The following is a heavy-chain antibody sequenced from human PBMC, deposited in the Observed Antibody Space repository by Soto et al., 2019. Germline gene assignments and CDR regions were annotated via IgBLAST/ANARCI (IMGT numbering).Heavy chain of an antibody. J-gene: IGHJ3*01. CDR3: ARERGGAIIVGLTGTFDV. D-gene: IGHD1-26*01. V-gene: IGHV1-69*01. CDR2: VIAILGKA. CDR1: GGTFSSYA. Sequence: QVQLVQSGAEVKKPGSSVKVSCKASGGTFSSYAISWVRQAPGQGLEWMGGVIAILGKANYAEKFQGRVTIPADESTSPAYMERSSLRSEDTAVYYCARERGGAIIVGLTGTFDVWGQGTLVTVSS.